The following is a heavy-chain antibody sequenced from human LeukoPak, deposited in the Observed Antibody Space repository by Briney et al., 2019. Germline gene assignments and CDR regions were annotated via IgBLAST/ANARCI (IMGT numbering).Heavy chain of an antibody. J-gene: IGHJ4*02. Sequence: ASVKVSCKVSGYTLTELSMHWVRQAPGKGLEWMGGFDPGDGETIYAQKFQGRVTMTEDTSTDTAYMELSSLRSEDTAVYYCATATYYYDSSGYFFDYWGQGTLVTVSS. CDR3: ATATYYYDSSGYFFDY. CDR2: FDPGDGET. V-gene: IGHV1-24*01. CDR1: GYTLTELS. D-gene: IGHD3-22*01.